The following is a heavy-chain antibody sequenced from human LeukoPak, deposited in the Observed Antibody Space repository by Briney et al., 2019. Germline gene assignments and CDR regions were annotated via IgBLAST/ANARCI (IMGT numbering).Heavy chain of an antibody. CDR3: ARLSLHLLEWSPTKGKEMHYFDY. J-gene: IGHJ4*02. CDR2: IYYSGST. D-gene: IGHD3-3*01. Sequence: SETLSLTCTVSGGSISSSSYYWGWIRQPPGKGLEWIESIYYSGSTYYNPSLKSRVTISVDTSKNQFSLKLSSVTAADTAVYYCARLSLHLLEWSPTKGKEMHYFDYWGQGTLVTVSS. V-gene: IGHV4-39*07. CDR1: GGSISSSSYY.